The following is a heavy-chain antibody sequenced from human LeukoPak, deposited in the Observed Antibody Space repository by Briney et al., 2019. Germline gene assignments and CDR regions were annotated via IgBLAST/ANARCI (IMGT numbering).Heavy chain of an antibody. Sequence: SETLSLTCSVSGGSISSYSWTWIRQPPGKGLEWIGFIDYSGGRNYNPSLKSRVTISADPSKNQFSLNLTSVTAADTAVYFCARDHPVADWAADIWGRGTMVTVSS. CDR2: IDYSGGR. V-gene: IGHV4-59*01. CDR1: GGSISSYS. D-gene: IGHD3-9*01. J-gene: IGHJ3*02. CDR3: ARDHPVADWAADI.